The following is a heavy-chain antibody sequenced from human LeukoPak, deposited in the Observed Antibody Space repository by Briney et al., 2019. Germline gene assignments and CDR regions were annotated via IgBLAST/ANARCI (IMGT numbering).Heavy chain of an antibody. CDR3: ARDIRVEYDSSGYYHDAFDI. J-gene: IGHJ3*02. Sequence: GASVKVSCKASGGTFSSYAISWVRQAPGQGLEWMGWISAYNGNTNYAQKLQGRVTMTTDTSTSTAYMELSSLRSEDTAVYYCARDIRVEYDSSGYYHDAFDIWGQGTMVTVSS. CDR1: GGTFSSYA. D-gene: IGHD3-22*01. V-gene: IGHV1-18*01. CDR2: ISAYNGNT.